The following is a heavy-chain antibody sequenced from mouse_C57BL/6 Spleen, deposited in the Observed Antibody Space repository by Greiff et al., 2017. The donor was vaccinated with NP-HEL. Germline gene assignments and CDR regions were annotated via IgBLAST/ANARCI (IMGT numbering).Heavy chain of an antibody. Sequence: QVQLKQPGAELVKPGASVKVSCKASGYTFTSYWMHWVKQRPGQGLEWIGRIHPSDSDTNYNQKFKGKATLTVDKSSSTAYMQLSSLTSEDSAVYYCAIYYDYDGYYAMDYWGQGTSVTVSS. V-gene: IGHV1-74*01. CDR3: AIYYDYDGYYAMDY. J-gene: IGHJ4*01. CDR1: GYTFTSYW. D-gene: IGHD2-4*01. CDR2: IHPSDSDT.